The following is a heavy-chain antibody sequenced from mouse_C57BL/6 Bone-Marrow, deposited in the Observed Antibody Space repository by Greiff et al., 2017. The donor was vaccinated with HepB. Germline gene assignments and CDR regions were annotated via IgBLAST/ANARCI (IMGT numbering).Heavy chain of an antibody. CDR3: ASITTVVAPYAMDY. D-gene: IGHD1-1*01. J-gene: IGHJ4*01. V-gene: IGHV14-3*01. Sequence: EVQVVESVAELVRPGASVKLSCTASGFNIKNTYMHWVKQRPEQGLEWIGRIDPANGNTKYAPKFQGKATITADTSSNTAYLQLSSLTSEDTAIYYCASITTVVAPYAMDYWGQGTSVTVSS. CDR2: IDPANGNT. CDR1: GFNIKNTY.